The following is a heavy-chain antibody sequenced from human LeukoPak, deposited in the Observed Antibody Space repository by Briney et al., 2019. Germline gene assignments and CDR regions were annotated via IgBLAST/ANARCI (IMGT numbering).Heavy chain of an antibody. D-gene: IGHD6-6*01. Sequence: GGSLRLSCAASGFTISSYEMNWVRQAPGKGLEWVSYISSSGDIMYSADSVKGRFTISRDNAKNSLYLQMNSLRAEDTAIYYCSGQYSSSSVVDYWGQGTLVTVSP. CDR2: ISSSGDIM. CDR3: SGQYSSSSVVDY. J-gene: IGHJ4*02. V-gene: IGHV3-48*03. CDR1: GFTISSYE.